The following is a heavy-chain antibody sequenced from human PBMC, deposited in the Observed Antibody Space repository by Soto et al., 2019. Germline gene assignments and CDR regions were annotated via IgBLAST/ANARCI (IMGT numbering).Heavy chain of an antibody. CDR2: VYYSGNT. CDR3: ARKGAAASYAHYYMDV. D-gene: IGHD6-13*01. CDR1: GGSISPYY. V-gene: IGHV4-59*01. Sequence: LETLSLTCTVSGGSISPYYWSWIRQPPGKGLEWIGYVYYSGNTNYNPSLESRVTISVDTSRNRFSLNLTSATAADTAVYYCARKGAAASYAHYYMDVWGRGTAVTSP. J-gene: IGHJ6*03.